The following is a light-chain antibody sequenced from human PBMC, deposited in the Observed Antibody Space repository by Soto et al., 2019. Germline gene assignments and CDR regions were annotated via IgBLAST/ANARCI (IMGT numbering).Light chain of an antibody. J-gene: IGKJ4*01. Sequence: EIVLTQSPATLSLSPWEIATLSCRASQSINRHLAWYRQKTGQAPRLLIYDASNRATGIPARFSGSGSGTDFTLTISSLEPQDFGVYYYQQRSNWPPVTFGGGTKVEIK. V-gene: IGKV3-11*01. CDR3: QQRSNWPPVT. CDR1: QSINRH. CDR2: DAS.